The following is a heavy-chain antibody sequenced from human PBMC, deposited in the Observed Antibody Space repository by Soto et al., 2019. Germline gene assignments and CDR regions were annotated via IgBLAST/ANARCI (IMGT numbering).Heavy chain of an antibody. D-gene: IGHD3-10*01. V-gene: IGHV3-74*01. J-gene: IGHJ1*01. CDR2: IRPDGSGA. Sequence: EVQLMESGGGSVQPGGSLRLSCAASGFAFSNYWMHWFRQIPGKGLVWVSRIRPDGSGANYADSVQGRFTISRDNVKNTLDLQMNSLSAEDPGLYYCARDLVFGSGSCENWGQGTLVTVSS. CDR1: GFAFSNYW. CDR3: ARDLVFGSGSCEN.